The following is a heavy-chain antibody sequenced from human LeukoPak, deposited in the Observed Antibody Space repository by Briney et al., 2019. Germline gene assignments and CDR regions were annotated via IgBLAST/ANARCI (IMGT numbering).Heavy chain of an antibody. V-gene: IGHV4-59*01. CDR3: AKAAGYSTIYWFDP. CDR2: IYYSGTS. J-gene: IGHJ5*02. CDR1: GGSISSYY. Sequence: SETLSLTCTVSGGSISSYYWSWIRQPPGKGLEWIGYIYYSGTSNYNPSLKSRVTMSVDTSNNQFSLKLNSVTAADTAVYYCAKAAGYSTIYWFDPWGQGTLVTVSS. D-gene: IGHD6-13*01.